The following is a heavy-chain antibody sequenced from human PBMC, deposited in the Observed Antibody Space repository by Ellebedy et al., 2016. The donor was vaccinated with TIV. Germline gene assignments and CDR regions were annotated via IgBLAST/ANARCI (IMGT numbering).Heavy chain of an antibody. V-gene: IGHV4-34*01. CDR2: INHSGST. J-gene: IGHJ4*02. Sequence: SETLSLTXAVYGGSFSGYYWSWIRQPPGKGLEWIGEINHSGSTNYNPSLKSRVTISVDTSKNQFSLKLSSVTAADTAVYYCARVIGHSLDYWGQGTLVTVSS. CDR3: ARVIGHSLDY. CDR1: GGSFSGYY.